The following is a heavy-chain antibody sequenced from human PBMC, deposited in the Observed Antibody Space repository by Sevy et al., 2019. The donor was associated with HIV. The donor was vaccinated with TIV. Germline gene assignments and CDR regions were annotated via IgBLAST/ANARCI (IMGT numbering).Heavy chain of an antibody. D-gene: IGHD2-2*01. Sequence: GGYLRLSCAASGFTFSSYSMTWVRQAPGKGLEWVSSISSSSSYIYYADSVKGRFTISRDNAKNSLYLQMNSLRAEDTAVYYCAREGYCSSTSCLDYWGQGTLVTVSS. V-gene: IGHV3-21*01. CDR3: AREGYCSSTSCLDY. J-gene: IGHJ4*02. CDR2: ISSSSSYI. CDR1: GFTFSSYS.